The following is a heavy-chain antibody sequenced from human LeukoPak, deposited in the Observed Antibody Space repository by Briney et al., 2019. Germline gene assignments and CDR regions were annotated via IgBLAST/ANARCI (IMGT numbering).Heavy chain of an antibody. CDR2: IKQDGSEK. Sequence: GGSLRLSCAASGFTFSSYWMSWVRQAPGKGLEWVANIKQDGSEKYYVDSVKGRFTISRDNAKNSLYLQMNSLRAEDTAVYYCARGHMVRGVKWFDPWGQGTLVTVPS. D-gene: IGHD3-10*01. J-gene: IGHJ5*02. CDR3: ARGHMVRGVKWFDP. V-gene: IGHV3-7*01. CDR1: GFTFSSYW.